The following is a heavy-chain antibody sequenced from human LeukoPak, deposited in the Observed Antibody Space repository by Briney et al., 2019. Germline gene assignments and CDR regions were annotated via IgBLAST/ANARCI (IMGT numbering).Heavy chain of an antibody. V-gene: IGHV4-34*01. CDR3: AREHRVYDILTGYLQPRYMDV. Sequence: SETLSLTCAVYGGSFSGYYWSWIRQPPGKGLEWIGKINHSGSTNYNPSLKSRVTISVDTSKNQFSLKLSSVTAADTAVYYCAREHRVYDILTGYLQPRYMDVWGKGTTVTVSS. J-gene: IGHJ6*03. CDR1: GGSFSGYY. CDR2: INHSGST. D-gene: IGHD3-9*01.